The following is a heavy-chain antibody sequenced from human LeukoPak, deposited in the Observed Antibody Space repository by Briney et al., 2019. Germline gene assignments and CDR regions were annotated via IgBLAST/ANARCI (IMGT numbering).Heavy chain of an antibody. V-gene: IGHV1-2*02. J-gene: IGHJ4*02. D-gene: IGHD2-21*02. CDR1: GYTFTCYY. CDR3: ARAIGYCGGDCYSFDY. CDR2: INPNSGGT. Sequence: ASVKVSCKAPGYTFTCYYMHWVRQAPGQGLEWMGWINPNSGGTNYAQKFQGRVTMTRDTSISTAYMELSRLRSDDTAVYYCARAIGYCGGDCYSFDYWGQGTLVTVSS.